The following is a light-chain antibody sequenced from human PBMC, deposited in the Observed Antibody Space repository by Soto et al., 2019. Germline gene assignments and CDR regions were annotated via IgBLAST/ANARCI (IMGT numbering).Light chain of an antibody. CDR1: QGISSC. CDR2: AAS. J-gene: IGKJ5*01. CDR3: EQLYTYRLT. V-gene: IGKV1-9*01. Sequence: DIQLTQSPAFLSASVGDRVTITCRASQGISSCLAWYQQKPGKAPKLLIYAASDLQTGVPSRFSGSGSGTDFTLTISSLQPDDFATYYCEQLYTYRLTFGQGTRLEIK.